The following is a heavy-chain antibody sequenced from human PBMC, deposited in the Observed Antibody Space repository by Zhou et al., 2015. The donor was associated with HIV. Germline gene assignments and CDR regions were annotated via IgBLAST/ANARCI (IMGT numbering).Heavy chain of an antibody. D-gene: IGHD3-10*01. V-gene: IGHV1-46*01. CDR1: GYTFTNYH. CDR2: IDPNGGST. CDR3: ARGSSGSGNFYNPTPDS. J-gene: IGHJ4*02. Sequence: QVRLVQSGAEVKKPGASVKVSCRTSGYTFTNYHLHWVRQAPGQGLEWMGMIDPNGGSTTYAQKFRGRVTMTRDTSTSTVYMDLSSLRSQDTAVYYCARGSSGSGNFYNPTPDSWGQGTQVTVSS.